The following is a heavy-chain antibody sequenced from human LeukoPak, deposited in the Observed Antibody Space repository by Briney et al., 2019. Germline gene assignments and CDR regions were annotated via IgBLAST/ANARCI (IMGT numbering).Heavy chain of an antibody. D-gene: IGHD6-19*01. J-gene: IGHJ1*01. V-gene: IGHV3-30*04. Sequence: GRSLRLSCAASGFTFSSYAMHWVRQAPGKGLEWVAVISYDGSNKYYADSVKGRFTISRDNSKNTLYLQVNSLRAEDTAVYYCARVGSGWEEYFQHWGQGTLVTVSS. CDR2: ISYDGSNK. CDR3: ARVGSGWEEYFQH. CDR1: GFTFSSYA.